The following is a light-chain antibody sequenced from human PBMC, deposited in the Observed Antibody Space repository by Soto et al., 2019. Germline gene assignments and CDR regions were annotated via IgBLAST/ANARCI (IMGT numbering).Light chain of an antibody. CDR1: NIETKG. V-gene: IGLV3-21*02. CDR3: QVWDTYTLSGV. Sequence: VLTQPPSVSVAPGQTASITCGGDNIETKGVHWYQRKPGQAPILVVYDDTDRPSGIPDRFSGSNSGNTATLTISRVEAGDEADYYCQVWDTYTLSGVFGGGTKVTVL. CDR2: DDT. J-gene: IGLJ3*02.